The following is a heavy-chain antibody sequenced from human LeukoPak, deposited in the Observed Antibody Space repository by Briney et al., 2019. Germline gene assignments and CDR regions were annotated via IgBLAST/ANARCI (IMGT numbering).Heavy chain of an antibody. Sequence: SETLSLTCAVYGGSFSVYYWSWIRQPPGKGLEWIGEINHSGSTNYNPSLKSRVTISVDTSKNQFSLKLSSVTAADTAVYYCARDLVSGWYSAYFDYWGQGTLVTVSS. CDR1: GGSFSVYY. V-gene: IGHV4-34*01. J-gene: IGHJ4*02. CDR3: ARDLVSGWYSAYFDY. CDR2: INHSGST. D-gene: IGHD6-19*01.